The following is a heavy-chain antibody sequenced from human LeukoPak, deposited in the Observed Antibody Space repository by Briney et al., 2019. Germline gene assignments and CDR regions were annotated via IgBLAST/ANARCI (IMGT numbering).Heavy chain of an antibody. CDR3: ARVALSGGDFDY. CDR2: IYSGATT. D-gene: IGHD7-27*01. V-gene: IGHV3-66*01. J-gene: IGHJ4*02. CDR1: GFTFSSYA. Sequence: GGSLRLSCAASGFTFSSYAMSWVRQAPGKGREWVSVIYSGATTYYADSVKGRFTISRDTSENTLYLQMISLRAEDTAVYYRARVALSGGDFDYWGQGTLVTVSS.